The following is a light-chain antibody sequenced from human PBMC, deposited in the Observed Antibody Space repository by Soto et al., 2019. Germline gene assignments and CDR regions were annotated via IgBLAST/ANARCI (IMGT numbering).Light chain of an antibody. CDR2: AAS. CDR1: QGISHY. Sequence: DIQMTQSPCSLSASVGDRGTITCRASQGISHYLAWYQQKPGKVPKVLIYAASTLQSGVPSRFSGSGSGTDFTLTISSLQPEDVATYYCQKYNSAPLTFGGGTKVDIK. V-gene: IGKV1-27*01. J-gene: IGKJ4*01. CDR3: QKYNSAPLT.